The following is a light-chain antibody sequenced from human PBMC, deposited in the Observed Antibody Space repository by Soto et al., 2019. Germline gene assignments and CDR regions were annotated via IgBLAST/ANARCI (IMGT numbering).Light chain of an antibody. V-gene: IGKV1-27*01. CDR3: QQYNSYCS. CDR2: SAS. J-gene: IGKJ1*01. CDR1: RVTGNA. Sequence: DMQMTQSPSCLSAAVGDSVTIPCPPSRVTGNALAWYQQKPETVPKLLIHSASTLQSGVPSRFSGSGSGTEFTLTISSLQPDDFATYYCQQYNSYCSCGQGTKVDIK.